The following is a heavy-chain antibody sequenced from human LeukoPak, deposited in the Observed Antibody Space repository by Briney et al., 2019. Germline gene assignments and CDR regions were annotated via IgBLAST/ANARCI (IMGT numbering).Heavy chain of an antibody. Sequence: SETLSLTCIVSGGSISGYYWSWIRQPPGKGLEWIGYIYYSGSINYNPSLKSRVIISADTSKNQFSLKLNSVTAADTAVYYCARGSVVVPASYNMDVWGKGTTVTVSS. J-gene: IGHJ6*03. CDR1: GGSISGYY. CDR3: ARGSVVVPASYNMDV. D-gene: IGHD2-2*01. V-gene: IGHV4-59*01. CDR2: IYYSGSI.